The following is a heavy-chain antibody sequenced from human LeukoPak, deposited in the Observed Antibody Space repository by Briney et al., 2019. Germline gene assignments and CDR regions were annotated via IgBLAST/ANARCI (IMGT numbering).Heavy chain of an antibody. V-gene: IGHV3-23*01. CDR1: GFTFSSYA. D-gene: IGHD3-10*01. J-gene: IGHJ4*02. CDR2: ISGSGSDT. Sequence: PGGSLGLSCAASGFTFSSYAMSWVRQAPGKGLEWVSAISGSGSDTYYADSVKGRFTISRDNSKSTLYLQMNSLRAEDTAIYYCAKDLGGEGGSGFPGYWGRGTLVTVSS. CDR3: AKDLGGEGGSGFPGY.